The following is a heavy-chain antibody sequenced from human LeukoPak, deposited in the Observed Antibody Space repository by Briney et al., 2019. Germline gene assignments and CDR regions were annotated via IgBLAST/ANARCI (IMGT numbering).Heavy chain of an antibody. CDR3: ARDLSDYYGSGSYRPIDAFDI. Sequence: GSLRLSCAASGFTFSDFVLNWVRQPPGKGLEWIGEINRSGSPNYNPSLKSRVTISIDTSKNQFSLKLSPVTAADTAVYYCARDLSDYYGSGSYRPIDAFDIWGQGTMVTVSS. D-gene: IGHD3-10*01. V-gene: IGHV4-34*01. J-gene: IGHJ3*02. CDR2: INRSGSP. CDR1: GFTFSDFV.